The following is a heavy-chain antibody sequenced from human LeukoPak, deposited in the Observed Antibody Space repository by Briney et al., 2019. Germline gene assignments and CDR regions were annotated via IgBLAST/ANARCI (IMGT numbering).Heavy chain of an antibody. CDR2: IYWDDDK. Sequence: SGPTLVKPTETLTLTCNLSGFSFSTRGVGVGWIRQPPGGALEWLALIYWDDDKRYSPSLRSRLTITKDTSKNQVVLTMTNMDPVDTATYYCAHTRYDDILTGYFIHWGQGTLVTVSS. D-gene: IGHD3-9*01. J-gene: IGHJ4*02. CDR3: AHTRYDDILTGYFIH. V-gene: IGHV2-5*02. CDR1: GFSFSTRGVG.